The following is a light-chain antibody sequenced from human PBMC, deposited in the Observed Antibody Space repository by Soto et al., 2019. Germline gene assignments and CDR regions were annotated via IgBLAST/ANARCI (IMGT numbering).Light chain of an antibody. Sequence: IRMTQSPSSFSASTGDRVTITCRASQGISSYLAWYQQKPGKAPNLLIYAASTLQSGVPSRFSGSGSGTEFTLTIRSLQPEDFATYYCQQLNSYPLTFGQGTRLEIK. J-gene: IGKJ5*01. V-gene: IGKV1-9*01. CDR3: QQLNSYPLT. CDR2: AAS. CDR1: QGISSY.